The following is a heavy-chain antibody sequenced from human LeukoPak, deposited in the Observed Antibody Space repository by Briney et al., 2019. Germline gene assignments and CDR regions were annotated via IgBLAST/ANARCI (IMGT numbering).Heavy chain of an antibody. D-gene: IGHD2-15*01. Sequence: ASETLSLTCAVYGWSFNDYYWNWIRQPPGKGLEWIGETNARGDTNFNPSLKSRVTISVDTSKSQFSLRLTSMIAADTAVYYCARGQVSSARAYNWFDPWGQGTLVTVSS. CDR2: TNARGDT. V-gene: IGHV4-34*01. CDR3: ARGQVSSARAYNWFDP. J-gene: IGHJ5*02. CDR1: GWSFNDYY.